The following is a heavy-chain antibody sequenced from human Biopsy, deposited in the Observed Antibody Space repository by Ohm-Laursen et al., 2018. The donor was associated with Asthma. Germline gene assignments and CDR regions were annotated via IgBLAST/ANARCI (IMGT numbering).Heavy chain of an antibody. CDR3: ARKAGSCISRTCYSLDF. J-gene: IGHJ4*02. CDR2: INSVLGAT. Sequence: SVKVSCKSLGGTFNTYVIGWVRQAPGQGLEWMGGINSVLGATTYPQKFQDRVTITADDSTSTVYMELSSLRSEDTAVYYCARKAGSCISRTCYSLDFWGQGTLVTVSS. V-gene: IGHV1-69*13. CDR1: GGTFNTYV. D-gene: IGHD2-2*01.